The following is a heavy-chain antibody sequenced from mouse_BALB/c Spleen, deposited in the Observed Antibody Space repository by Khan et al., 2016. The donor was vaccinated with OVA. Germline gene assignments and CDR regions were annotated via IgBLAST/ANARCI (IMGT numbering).Heavy chain of an antibody. D-gene: IGHD2-2*01. J-gene: IGHJ2*01. Sequence: QVQLQQSGPELVRPGESVKISCKGSGYTFTDYAMHWVKQSHAKSLEWIGVISIYYDNTNYSQKFKGKATMTVDKSSSTAYMELARLTSEDSAIYYCARGGQWLRRGGGNSDYWGQGTTLTVSS. CDR2: ISIYYDNT. V-gene: IGHV1S137*01. CDR3: ARGGQWLRRGGGNSDY. CDR1: GYTFTDYA.